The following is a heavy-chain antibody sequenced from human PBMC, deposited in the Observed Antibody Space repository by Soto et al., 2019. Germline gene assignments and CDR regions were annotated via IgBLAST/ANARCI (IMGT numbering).Heavy chain of an antibody. Sequence: SETLSLTCTVSGGSISRYYWSWIRQPPGKGLEWIGYIYYSGSTNYDPSLKSRVTISVDTSKNQFSLKLSSVTAADTAVYYCARVAGYRSGRLDYWGQGTLVTVS. CDR1: GGSISRYY. CDR2: IYYSGST. CDR3: ARVAGYRSGRLDY. J-gene: IGHJ4*02. D-gene: IGHD6-19*01. V-gene: IGHV4-59*08.